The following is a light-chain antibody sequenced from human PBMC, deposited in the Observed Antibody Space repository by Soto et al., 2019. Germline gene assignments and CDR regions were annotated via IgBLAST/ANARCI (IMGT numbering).Light chain of an antibody. V-gene: IGLV2-18*02. CDR1: SSDVGSYNR. CDR3: SSYTSSNTYV. Sequence: QSVLTQPPSVSGSPGQSVTISCIGTSSDVGSYNRVSWYQQPPGTAPKLMIYDVSNRPSGVPDRFSGSKSGNTASLTISGLQAEDEADYYCSSYTSSNTYVFGTGTKVTVL. CDR2: DVS. J-gene: IGLJ1*01.